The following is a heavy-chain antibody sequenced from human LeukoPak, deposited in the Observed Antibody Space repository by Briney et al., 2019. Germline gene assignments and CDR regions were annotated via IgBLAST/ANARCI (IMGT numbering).Heavy chain of an antibody. CDR2: IIPIFGTA. CDR1: GGTFSSYA. CDR3: AKVLTMVRGEGDRDY. D-gene: IGHD3-10*01. V-gene: IGHV1-69*13. J-gene: IGHJ4*02. Sequence: SVKVSCKASGGTFSSYAISWVRQAPGQGLEWMGGIIPIFGTANYAQKFQGRVTITADESTSTAYMELSSLRSEDTAVYYCAKVLTMVRGEGDRDYWGQGTLVTVSS.